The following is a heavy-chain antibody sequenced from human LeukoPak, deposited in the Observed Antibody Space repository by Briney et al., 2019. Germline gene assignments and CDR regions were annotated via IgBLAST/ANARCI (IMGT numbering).Heavy chain of an antibody. J-gene: IGHJ4*02. V-gene: IGHV4-39*01. Sequence: PSETLSLTCTVSGGSISSSSDYWGWLRQPPGKGLEWIGSIYYSGSTYYNPSLKSRVTISVDTSKNQFSLKLSSVTAADTAVYYCARGYDSSGYYLFGYWGQGTLVTVSS. CDR2: IYYSGST. CDR3: ARGYDSSGYYLFGY. CDR1: GGSISSSSDY. D-gene: IGHD3-22*01.